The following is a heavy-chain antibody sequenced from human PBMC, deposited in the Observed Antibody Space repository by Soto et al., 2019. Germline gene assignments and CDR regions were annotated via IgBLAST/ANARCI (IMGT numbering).Heavy chain of an antibody. CDR2: IYWNDDS. J-gene: IGHJ5*02. CDR3: AHRGYGNYPRDNWFDP. D-gene: IGHD4-17*01. CDR1: GFSLTTGGAG. Sequence: QITLKESGPTLVKPTQTLTLTCTFSGFSLTTGGAGVGWIRQPPGKALEWLALIYWNDDSRYSPSLKSRLTITKDTYKNQVVLRMTNMDPVDTATYYCAHRGYGNYPRDNWFDPWGQGILVIVSS. V-gene: IGHV2-5*01.